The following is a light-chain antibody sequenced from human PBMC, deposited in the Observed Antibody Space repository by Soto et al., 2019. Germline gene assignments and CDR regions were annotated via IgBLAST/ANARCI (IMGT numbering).Light chain of an antibody. CDR1: SSDVGGYNS. Sequence: QSVLTQPASVSGSPGQSIAISCTGTSSDVGGYNSVSWYQQYPGKAPKLMIHDVSNRPSGVSDRFSGSKSGNTASLTISGLQAEYEADYYCSSWTSSSSYVFGSGTEVTVL. J-gene: IGLJ1*01. CDR2: DVS. CDR3: SSWTSSSSYV. V-gene: IGLV2-14*01.